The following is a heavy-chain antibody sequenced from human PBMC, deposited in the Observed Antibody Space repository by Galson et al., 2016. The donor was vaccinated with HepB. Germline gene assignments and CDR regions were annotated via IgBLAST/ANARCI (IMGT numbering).Heavy chain of an antibody. V-gene: IGHV3-33*01. CDR1: GFTFSNNG. D-gene: IGHD3-3*01. J-gene: IGHJ6*02. CDR2: IWYDGSNK. Sequence: SLRLSCAASGFTFSNNGMHWVRQAPGKGLEWVAIIWYDGSNKYYVDSVKGRFTISRDNSKNTLSLQMNNLRAEDTAVYYCARDFSLLASSGESSIFGVPTYGMDVWGRGTTVTVSS. CDR3: ARDFSLLASSGESSIFGVPTYGMDV.